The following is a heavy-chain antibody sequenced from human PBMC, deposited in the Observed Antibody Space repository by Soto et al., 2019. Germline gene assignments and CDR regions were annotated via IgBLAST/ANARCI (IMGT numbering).Heavy chain of an antibody. CDR3: ARGGSDYYFDY. D-gene: IGHD2-21*02. Sequence: EVQLVESGGGLVQPGGSLRLSCAASGFTFSSYAMHWVRQAPGKGLEYVSTINRNGGSTYYANSVKGRFTISRYNSKNTLYLQMGSLRAEDMAVYYCARGGSDYYFDYWGQGTLVTVSS. V-gene: IGHV3-64*01. CDR2: INRNGGST. CDR1: GFTFSSYA. J-gene: IGHJ4*02.